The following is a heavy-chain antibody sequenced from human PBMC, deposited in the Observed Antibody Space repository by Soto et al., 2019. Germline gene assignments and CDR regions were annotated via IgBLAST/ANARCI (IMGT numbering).Heavy chain of an antibody. CDR3: ARHATYCSSNSCYEFDF. V-gene: IGHV4-39*01. CDR2: IFHSGST. J-gene: IGHJ4*02. CDR1: GGSIRSSGYY. D-gene: IGHD2-2*01. Sequence: QLQLQESGPGLLKPSETLSLTCTVSGGSIRSSGYYWGWIRRPPGMGLEWIGSIFHSGSTLYTPSLNGRDPTSVDTSKNQFSLKMTSVTAADTAVYYCARHATYCSSNSCYEFDFWGQGSLVTVSS.